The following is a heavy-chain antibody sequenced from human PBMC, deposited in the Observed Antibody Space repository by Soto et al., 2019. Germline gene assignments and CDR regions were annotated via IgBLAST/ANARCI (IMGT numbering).Heavy chain of an antibody. CDR3: ARHGYYYGSGVNWFDP. CDR1: GGSISSGGYS. J-gene: IGHJ5*02. V-gene: IGHV4-30-2*01. CDR2: IYHSGST. D-gene: IGHD3-10*01. Sequence: QLQLQESGSGLVKPSQTLSLTCAVSGGSISSGGYSWSWIRQPPGKGLEWIGYIYHSGSTYYNPSLKSRVTISVDRSKNQFSLKLSSVTAADTAVYYCARHGYYYGSGVNWFDPWGQGTLVTVSS.